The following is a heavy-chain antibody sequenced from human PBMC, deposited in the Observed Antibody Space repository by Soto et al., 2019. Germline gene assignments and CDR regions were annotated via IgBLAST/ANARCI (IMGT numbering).Heavy chain of an antibody. CDR2: IYYSGST. CDR1: GGSISSGGYY. Sequence: SETLSLTCTVSGGSISSGGYYWSWIRQHPGKGLEWIGYIYYSGSTYYNPSLKSRVTISVDTSKNQFSLKLSSVTAADTAVYYCARRTQYYYGSGSYNWFDPWGQGTLVTVSS. D-gene: IGHD3-10*01. CDR3: ARRTQYYYGSGSYNWFDP. V-gene: IGHV4-31*03. J-gene: IGHJ5*02.